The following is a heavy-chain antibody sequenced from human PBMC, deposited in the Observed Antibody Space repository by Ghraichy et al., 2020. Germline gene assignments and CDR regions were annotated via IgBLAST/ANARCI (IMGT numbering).Heavy chain of an antibody. J-gene: IGHJ5*02. Sequence: GGSLRLSCAASGFTFSSYAMHWVRQAPGKGLEWVAVISYDGSNKYYADSVKGRFTISRDNSKNTLYLQMNSLRAEDTAVYYCARDGRIGSGYWGNWFDPWGQGTLVTVSS. CDR2: ISYDGSNK. CDR3: ARDGRIGSGYWGNWFDP. V-gene: IGHV3-30-3*01. D-gene: IGHD3-22*01. CDR1: GFTFSSYA.